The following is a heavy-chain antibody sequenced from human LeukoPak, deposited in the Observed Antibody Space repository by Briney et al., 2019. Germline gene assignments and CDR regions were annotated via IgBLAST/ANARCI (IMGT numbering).Heavy chain of an antibody. J-gene: IGHJ4*02. CDR2: VHLNGRT. CDR1: GGSISATNW. Sequence: SETLSLTCDVSGGSISATNWWTWVRQPPGGGLEWIGEVHLNGRTHYSPSLESRVTMSVDMSENPVSLQLTSVTAADTAVYYCAREGGFYRPLDYSGPGTLVIVSA. CDR3: AREGGFYRPLDY. D-gene: IGHD2/OR15-2a*01. V-gene: IGHV4-4*02.